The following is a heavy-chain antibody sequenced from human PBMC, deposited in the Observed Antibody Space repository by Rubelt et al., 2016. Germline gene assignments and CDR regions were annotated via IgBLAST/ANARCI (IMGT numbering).Heavy chain of an antibody. Sequence: TFGNYDINWVRQATGQGLEWMGWMNPNSGNTGYAQKFHGRVTMTRDKSINTAYMELSSLRFDDTAVYYCARDVNWFDPWGQGTLVTVSS. CDR1: TFGNYD. D-gene: IGHD3-10*02. J-gene: IGHJ5*02. CDR2: MNPNSGNT. CDR3: ARDVNWFDP. V-gene: IGHV1-8*02.